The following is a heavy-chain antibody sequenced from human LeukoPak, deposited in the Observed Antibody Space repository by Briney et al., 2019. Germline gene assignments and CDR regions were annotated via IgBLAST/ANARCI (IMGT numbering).Heavy chain of an antibody. Sequence: GGSLRLSCAASGFTLSDYYMSWIRQAPGKGLEWVSYISSSGSTIYYADSVKGRFTISRDNAKNSLYLQMNSLRAEDTAVYYCGGMTTVVTKVHPLHYWGQGTLVTVSS. J-gene: IGHJ4*02. V-gene: IGHV3-11*04. CDR1: GFTLSDYY. CDR3: GGMTTVVTKVHPLHY. CDR2: ISSSGSTI. D-gene: IGHD4-23*01.